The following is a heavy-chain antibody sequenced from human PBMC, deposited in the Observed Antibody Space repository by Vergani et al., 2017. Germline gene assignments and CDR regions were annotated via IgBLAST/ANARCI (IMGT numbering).Heavy chain of an antibody. CDR3: ARDGDSSSWNAFDP. D-gene: IGHD6-13*01. Sequence: EVQLVESGGGLVQPGGSLRLSCAASGFTFSSNYMSWVRQAPGQGLAWVSVIYGGGSTYDADSVKGRFTISRDNSKNTLYLQMNSLRAEDTAVYYCARDGDSSSWNAFDPWGQGTLVTVSS. V-gene: IGHV3-66*01. CDR2: IYGGGST. CDR1: GFTFSSNY. J-gene: IGHJ5*02.